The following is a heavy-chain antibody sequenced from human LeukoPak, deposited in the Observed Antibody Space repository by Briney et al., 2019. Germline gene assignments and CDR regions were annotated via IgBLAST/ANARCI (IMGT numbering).Heavy chain of an antibody. CDR3: AKGWVAGSLSGLDY. D-gene: IGHD6-19*01. V-gene: IGHV3-23*01. Sequence: TGGSLRLSCAASGLTFSSYAMSWVRQAPGKGLEWVSAISGSGGSTYYADSVKGRFTISRDNSKNTLYLQMNSLRAEDTAVYYCAKGWVAGSLSGLDYWGQGTLVTVSS. CDR1: GLTFSSYA. CDR2: ISGSGGST. J-gene: IGHJ4*02.